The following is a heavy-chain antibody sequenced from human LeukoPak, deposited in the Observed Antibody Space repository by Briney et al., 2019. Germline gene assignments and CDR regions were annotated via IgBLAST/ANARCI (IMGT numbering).Heavy chain of an antibody. CDR2: ISDSVST. CDR3: ARGQQQLSR. D-gene: IGHD6-13*01. J-gene: IGHJ4*02. V-gene: IGHV4-59*01. CDR1: GGSISSYY. Sequence: SETLSLTCTVSGGSISSYYWSWIRQPPGKGLEWIGYISDSVSTNYNPSLKSRVSISVDTSNNQFSLKLSSVTAADTAVYYCARGQQQLSRWGQGTLVTVPS.